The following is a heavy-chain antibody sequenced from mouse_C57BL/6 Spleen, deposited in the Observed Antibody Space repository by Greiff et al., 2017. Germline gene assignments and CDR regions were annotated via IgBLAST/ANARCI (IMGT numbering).Heavy chain of an antibody. CDR3: ARRGGGRCPH. CDR2: IDPEDGET. J-gene: IGHJ2*01. V-gene: IGHV14-2*01. CDR1: GFNIKDYY. D-gene: IGHD6-1*01. Sequence: EVQLQQSGAELVKPGASVKLSCTASGFNIKDYYMHWVKQRTEQGLEWIGRIDPEDGETKYAPQFQGKATITADTSSNTAYLQLSSLTSEDAAVYYGARRGGGRCPHWGQGTTLTVAS.